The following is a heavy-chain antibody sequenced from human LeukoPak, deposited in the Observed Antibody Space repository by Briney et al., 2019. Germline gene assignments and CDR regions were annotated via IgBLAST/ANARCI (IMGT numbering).Heavy chain of an antibody. CDR2: IYPGDSDT. CDR3: ARPPAEDTAMAPFDY. J-gene: IGHJ4*02. V-gene: IGHV5-51*01. Sequence: GESLKISCKGSGYSFTSYWIGWVRQMHGKGLEWMGTIYPGDSDTRYSPSFQGQVTISADKSISTAYLQWSSLKASDTAMYYCARPPAEDTAMAPFDYWGQGTLVTVSS. CDR1: GYSFTSYW. D-gene: IGHD5-18*01.